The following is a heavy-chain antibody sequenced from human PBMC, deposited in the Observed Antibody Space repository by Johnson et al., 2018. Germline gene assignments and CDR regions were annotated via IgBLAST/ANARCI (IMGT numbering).Heavy chain of an antibody. J-gene: IGHJ3*02. V-gene: IGHV6-1*01. CDR3: AVGKPDAFDI. D-gene: IGHD1-14*01. CDR1: GDSVSSNSAA. CDR2: TYYRSKWYN. Sequence: QVQLQQSGPGLVKPSQTLSLTCAISGDSVSSNSAAWNWIRQSPSRGLEWLGRTYYRSKWYNDYAVSEKSRITIHPDTPKNQVTLQLNSVTPEDTAVYYCAVGKPDAFDIWGQGTMVTVSS.